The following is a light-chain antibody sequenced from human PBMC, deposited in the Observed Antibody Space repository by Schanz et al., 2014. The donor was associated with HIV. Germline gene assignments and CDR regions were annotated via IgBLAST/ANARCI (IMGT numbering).Light chain of an antibody. J-gene: IGLJ3*02. Sequence: QSALTQPASVSGSPGQSISISCTGTSGDVGGYNYVSWYQQHPGKAPKLMIYDVTTRPSGVSSRFSGSMSGNTASLTISGLQAEDEADYYCSSYLVRNTVMFGGGTKLTVL. V-gene: IGLV2-14*03. CDR2: DVT. CDR1: SGDVGGYNY. CDR3: SSYLVRNTVM.